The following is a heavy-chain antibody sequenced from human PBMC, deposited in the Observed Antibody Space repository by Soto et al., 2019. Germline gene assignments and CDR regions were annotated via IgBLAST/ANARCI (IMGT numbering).Heavy chain of an antibody. V-gene: IGHV4-59*01. J-gene: IGHJ4*02. CDR1: GGSISSYY. CDR2: IYYSGST. Sequence: TSETLSLTCTVSGGSISSYYWSWIRQPPGKGLEWIGYIYYSGSTNYNPSLKSRVTISVDTSKNQFSLKLSSVTAADTAVYYCARDLGTGELDYWGQGTLVTVSS. CDR3: ARDLGTGELDY. D-gene: IGHD2-8*02.